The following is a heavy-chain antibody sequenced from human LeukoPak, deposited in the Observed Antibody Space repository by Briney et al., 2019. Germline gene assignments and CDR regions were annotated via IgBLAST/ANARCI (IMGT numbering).Heavy chain of an antibody. V-gene: IGHV4-34*01. Sequence: SETLSLTCAVYGGSFSGYYWSWIRQPPGKGLEWIGEINHSGSTNYNPSLKSRVTISVDTSKNQFSLKLSSVTAADTAVYYCASIAIGYYFDYWGQGTLVTVSS. CDR1: GGSFSGYY. J-gene: IGHJ4*02. CDR3: ASIAIGYYFDY. D-gene: IGHD2-15*01. CDR2: INHSGST.